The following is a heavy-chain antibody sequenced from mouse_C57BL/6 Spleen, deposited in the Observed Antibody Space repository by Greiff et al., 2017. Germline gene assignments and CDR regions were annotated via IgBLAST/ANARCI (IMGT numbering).Heavy chain of an antibody. CDR2: IYPRDGST. CDR3: AREGDDYDVFWFAY. D-gene: IGHD2-4*01. Sequence: VQLQQSGPELVKPGASVKLSCKASGYTFTSYDINWVKQRPGQGLEWIGWIYPRDGSTKYNEKFKGKATLTVDTSSSTAYMELHSLTSEDSAVYFCAREGDDYDVFWFAYWGQGTLVTVSA. J-gene: IGHJ3*01. V-gene: IGHV1-85*01. CDR1: GYTFTSYD.